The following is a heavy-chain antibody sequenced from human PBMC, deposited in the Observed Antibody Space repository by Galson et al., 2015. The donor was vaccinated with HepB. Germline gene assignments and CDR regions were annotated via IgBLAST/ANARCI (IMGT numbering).Heavy chain of an antibody. CDR3: ARAGLLDYDSSGYYGY. CDR2: ISAYNGNT. CDR1: GYTFTSYG. D-gene: IGHD3-22*01. J-gene: IGHJ4*02. V-gene: IGHV1-18*01. Sequence: SVKVSCKASGYTFTSYGISWVRQAPGQGLEWMGWISAYNGNTNYAQKLQGRVTMTTDTSTSTAYMELRSLRSDDTVVYYCARAGLLDYDSSGYYGYWGQGTLVTVSS.